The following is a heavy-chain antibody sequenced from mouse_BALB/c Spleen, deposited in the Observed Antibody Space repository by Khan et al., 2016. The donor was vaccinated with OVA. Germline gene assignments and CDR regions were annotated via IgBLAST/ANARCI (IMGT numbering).Heavy chain of an antibody. J-gene: IGHJ2*01. V-gene: IGHV1-26*01. D-gene: IGHD1-1*01. Sequence: EVQLQQSGPELVKPGASVKISCKASGYTFTDDYMNWVKQSHGKSLEWIGLVNPNDGGSGCNQKFTGKATLTVDKPSSTAYMDLRSLTSEDSAVYDCAREVLLRQEDFDYWGQGTTLTVSS. CDR3: AREVLLRQEDFDY. CDR2: VNPNDGGS. CDR1: GYTFTDDY.